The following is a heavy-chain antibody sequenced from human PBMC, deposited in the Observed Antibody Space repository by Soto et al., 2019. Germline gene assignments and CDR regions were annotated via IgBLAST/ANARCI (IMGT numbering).Heavy chain of an antibody. CDR1: GGSFSGYY. J-gene: IGHJ3*02. CDR2: INHSGST. Sequence: SETLSLTCAVYGGSFSGYYWSWIRQPPGKGLEWIGEINHSGSTNYNPSLKSRVTISVDTSKNQFSLKLSSVTAADTAVYYCATHDMVRGVIGAFDIWGQGTMVTVSS. CDR3: ATHDMVRGVIGAFDI. V-gene: IGHV4-34*01. D-gene: IGHD3-10*01.